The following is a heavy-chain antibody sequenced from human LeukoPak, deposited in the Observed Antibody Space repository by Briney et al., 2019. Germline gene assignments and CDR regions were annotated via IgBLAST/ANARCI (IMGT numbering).Heavy chain of an antibody. J-gene: IGHJ6*04. V-gene: IGHV6-1*01. CDR1: GDSVSSNSAA. CDR3: ARDPRDYGDSYYYYGMDV. Sequence: PSQTLSLTCAISGDSVSSNSAAWNWIRQSPLRGLEWLGRTYYRSKWYNDYAVSVKSRITINPDTSKNQFSLQLNSVTPEDTAAYYCARDPRDYGDSYYYYGMDVWGKGTTVTVSS. D-gene: IGHD4-17*01. CDR2: TYYRSKWYN.